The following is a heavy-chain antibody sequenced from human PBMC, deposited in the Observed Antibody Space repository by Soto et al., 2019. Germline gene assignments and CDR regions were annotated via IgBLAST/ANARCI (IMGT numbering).Heavy chain of an antibody. Sequence: PSETLSLTCTVSGGSISSYYWSWIRQPPGKGLEWIGYIYYSGSTNYNPSLKSRVTISVDTSKNQFSLKLSSATAADTAVYYCARHSSGWHDAFDIWGQGTMVTVSS. CDR1: GGSISSYY. CDR3: ARHSSGWHDAFDI. V-gene: IGHV4-59*08. CDR2: IYYSGST. D-gene: IGHD6-19*01. J-gene: IGHJ3*02.